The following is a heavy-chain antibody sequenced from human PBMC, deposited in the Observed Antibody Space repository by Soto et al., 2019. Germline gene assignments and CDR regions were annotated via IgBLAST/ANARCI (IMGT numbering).Heavy chain of an antibody. CDR2: INHSGST. Sequence: XASLSLSFAVYGGCLRGYYWSWIRQPPGKGLEWIGEINHSGSTNYNPSLKSRVTISVDTSKNQFSLKLSSVTAADTAVYYCARRDYDVSSGYDTGLGAFDICGQRTMVTVSS. J-gene: IGHJ3*02. V-gene: IGHV4-34*01. CDR3: ARRDYDVSSGYDTGLGAFDI. CDR1: GGCLRGYY. D-gene: IGHD3-3*01.